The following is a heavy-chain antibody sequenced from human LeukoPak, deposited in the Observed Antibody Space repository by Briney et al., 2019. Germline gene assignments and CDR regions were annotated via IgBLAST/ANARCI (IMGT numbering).Heavy chain of an antibody. Sequence: PGGSLRLSCAASGFTFSSYAMSWVRQAPGKGLEWVAVIWYDGSNKYYADSVKGRFTISRDNSKNTLYLQMNSLRAEDTAVYYCAKDRTSWGSLYYFDYWGQGTLVTVSS. CDR1: GFTFSSYA. J-gene: IGHJ4*02. CDR2: IWYDGSNK. D-gene: IGHD3-16*01. CDR3: AKDRTSWGSLYYFDY. V-gene: IGHV3-33*06.